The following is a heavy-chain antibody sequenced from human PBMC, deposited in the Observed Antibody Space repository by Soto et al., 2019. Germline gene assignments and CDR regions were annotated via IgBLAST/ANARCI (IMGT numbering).Heavy chain of an antibody. V-gene: IGHV1-58*01. J-gene: IGHJ4*02. D-gene: IGHD3-9*01. CDR1: GFTFTSSA. CDR2: IVVGSGNT. CDR3: AAITLTQGYFAWLIDY. Sequence: SVKVSCKASGFTFTSSAVQWVRQARGQRLEWIGWIVVGSGNTNYAQKFQERVTITRDMSTSTAYMELSSLRSEDTAVYYCAAITLTQGYFAWLIDYWGQGTLVTVS.